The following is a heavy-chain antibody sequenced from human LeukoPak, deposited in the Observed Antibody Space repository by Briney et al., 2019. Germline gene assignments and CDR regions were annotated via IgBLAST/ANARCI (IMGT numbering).Heavy chain of an antibody. V-gene: IGHV3-23*01. Sequence: PGGSLRLSYAASGVNLNSYAMSWVRQAPGKGLEWVSAITSSGGGTYYADSVKGRFTISRDNSKDTLYLQMNSLTAEDTAVYHCAKDSSGGNWYFDLWGRGTQVTVSS. CDR3: AKDSSGGNWYFDL. CDR1: GVNLNSYA. CDR2: ITSSGGGT. J-gene: IGHJ2*01. D-gene: IGHD6-19*01.